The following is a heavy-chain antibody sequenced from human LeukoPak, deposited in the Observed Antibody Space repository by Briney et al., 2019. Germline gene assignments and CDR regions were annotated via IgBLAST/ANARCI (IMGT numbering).Heavy chain of an antibody. J-gene: IGHJ6*03. V-gene: IGHV4-59*01. CDR2: VHYSGGT. D-gene: IGHD3-10*01. CDR3: ARVWGSGSPYYYYYMDV. Sequence: SETLSLTCTVSGGSISSYYWSWIRQPPGKGLEWIGYVHYSGGTNYKPSLKSRVTISVDTSKNQFSLKLSSVTAADTAVYYCARVWGSGSPYYYYYMDVWGKGTTVTVSS. CDR1: GGSISSYY.